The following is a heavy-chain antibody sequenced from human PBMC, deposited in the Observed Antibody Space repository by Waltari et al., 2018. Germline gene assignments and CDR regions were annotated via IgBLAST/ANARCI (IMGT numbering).Heavy chain of an antibody. V-gene: IGHV1-2*02. CDR2: INPKSGGT. D-gene: IGHD4-17*01. J-gene: IGHJ6*02. Sequence: QVQLVQSGAEVKKPGASVKVSCKASGYIFTGYYIHWVRPAPGQGLEWMGWINPKSGGTKYAQKFQGRVTMTRDTSISTAHMELNSLRSDDTAVFFCAREGVDYGDHKGVWGLDVWGQGTTVSVS. CDR1: GYIFTGYY. CDR3: AREGVDYGDHKGVWGLDV.